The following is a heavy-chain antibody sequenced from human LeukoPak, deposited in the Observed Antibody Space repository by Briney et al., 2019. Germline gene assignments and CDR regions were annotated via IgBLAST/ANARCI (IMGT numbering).Heavy chain of an antibody. CDR1: GYTFTSYD. Sequence: ASVKVSCKASGYTFTSYDINWVRQATGQGLEWMGWMNPNSGNTGYAQKFQGRVTITRNTSISTAYMELSSLRSEDTAVYYCAREKYYYDSSGYYSYWYFDLWGRGTLVTVSS. CDR2: MNPNSGNT. CDR3: AREKYYYDSSGYYSYWYFDL. V-gene: IGHV1-8*03. J-gene: IGHJ2*01. D-gene: IGHD3-22*01.